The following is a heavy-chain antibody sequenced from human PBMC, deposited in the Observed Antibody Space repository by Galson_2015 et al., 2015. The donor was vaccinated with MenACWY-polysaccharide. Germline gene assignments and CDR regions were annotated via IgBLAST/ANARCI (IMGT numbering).Heavy chain of an antibody. CDR1: GGSFSDYY. Sequence: SETLSLTCAVNGGSFSDYYWTWIRQAPGVRPEWLGEVNHSGNTNYTPSLKRRVTISVDTSKNQFSLKLTSVTVADTAVYYCARGDFWSGSPWDFWGQGTLVTVSS. J-gene: IGHJ4*02. V-gene: IGHV4-34*01. CDR3: ARGDFWSGSPWDF. D-gene: IGHD3-3*01. CDR2: VNHSGNT.